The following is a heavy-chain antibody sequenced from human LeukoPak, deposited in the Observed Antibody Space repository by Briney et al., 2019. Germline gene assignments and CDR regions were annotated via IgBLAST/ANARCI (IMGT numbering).Heavy chain of an antibody. D-gene: IGHD6-19*01. CDR3: AREQYSSGWYHSNYYFDY. J-gene: IGHJ4*02. CDR1: GFTFSSYS. CDR2: ISSSSSYI. Sequence: GGSLRLSCAASGFTFSSYSMNWVRQAPGKGLEWVPSISSSSSYIYYADSVKGRFTISRDNAKNSLYLQMNSLRAEDTAVYYCAREQYSSGWYHSNYYFDYWGQGTLVTVSS. V-gene: IGHV3-21*01.